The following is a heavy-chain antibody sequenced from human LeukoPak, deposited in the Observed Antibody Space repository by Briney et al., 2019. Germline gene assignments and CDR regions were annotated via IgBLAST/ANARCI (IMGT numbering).Heavy chain of an antibody. Sequence: GGSLRLSCSASGFTFSSYTMNWVRQAPGKGLEWVSSISGRSTYIFYADSVKGRFTISRDNSKNALYLQMNSLKAEDTAVYYCARDPDGYRQGHHFDYWGQGTLVTVSS. CDR1: GFTFSSYT. V-gene: IGHV3-21*01. D-gene: IGHD5-18*01. CDR3: ARDPDGYRQGHHFDY. J-gene: IGHJ4*02. CDR2: ISGRSTYI.